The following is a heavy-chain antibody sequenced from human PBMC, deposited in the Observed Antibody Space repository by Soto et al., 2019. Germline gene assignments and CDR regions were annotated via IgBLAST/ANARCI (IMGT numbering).Heavy chain of an antibody. V-gene: IGHV6-1*01. D-gene: IGHD2-15*01. CDR1: GANVCRDSPA. CDR2: TYYRYKWYN. CDR3: ERERAVLPDAFDI. J-gene: IGHJ3*02. Sequence: SQTPPRTCDRSGANVCRDSPAWNCLKKSPSRGLEWLGRTYYRYKWYNDYVVSVKSRITSNPDTSKNQFSLQLNSVTPEDTAVYYCERERAVLPDAFDISGQRPVLTLYS.